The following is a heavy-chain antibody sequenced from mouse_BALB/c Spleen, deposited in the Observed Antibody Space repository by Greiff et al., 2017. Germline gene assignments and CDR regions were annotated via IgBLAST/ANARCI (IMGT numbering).Heavy chain of an antibody. J-gene: IGHJ3*01. V-gene: IGHV5-6-4*01. CDR1: GFTFSSYT. D-gene: IGHD1-1*01. CDR3: TRDRGYGSSSFAY. CDR2: ISSGGSYT. Sequence: DVKLVESGGGLVKPGGSLKLSCAASGFTFSSYTMSWVRQTPEKRLAWVATISSGGSYTYYPDSVKGRFTISRDNAENTLYLQMSSLKSEDTAMYYCTRDRGYGSSSFAYWGQGTLVTVSA.